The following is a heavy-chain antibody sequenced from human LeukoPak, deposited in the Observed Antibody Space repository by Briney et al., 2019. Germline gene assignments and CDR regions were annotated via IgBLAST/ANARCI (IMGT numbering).Heavy chain of an antibody. J-gene: IGHJ4*02. V-gene: IGHV3-74*01. CDR1: GFTSSSYW. Sequence: GGSLRLSCAASGFTSSSYWMHWVRQVPGKGLVWVSRISGDGTARNYADSVKGRFTISRDDAKNTVDLQMNSLRVEDTAVYYCVRDFRSADYWGQGTLVTVSS. CDR3: VRDFRSADY. CDR2: ISGDGTAR.